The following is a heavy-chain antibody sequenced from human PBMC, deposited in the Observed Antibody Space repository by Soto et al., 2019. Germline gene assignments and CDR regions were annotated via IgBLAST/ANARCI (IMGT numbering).Heavy chain of an antibody. CDR1: GYTFTSYG. V-gene: IGHV1-18*04. CDR3: ARFSGGSYNTYYFYYGMDV. CDR2: ISAYNGNT. D-gene: IGHD2-15*01. J-gene: IGHJ6*02. Sequence: RASVKVSCKASGYTFTSYGISWVRQAPGQGLDWMGWISAYNGNTKYAQDLQGRVTMTTDTSTSTAYMELRSRRSDDTAMYYCARFSGGSYNTYYFYYGMDVWGQGTTVTVSS.